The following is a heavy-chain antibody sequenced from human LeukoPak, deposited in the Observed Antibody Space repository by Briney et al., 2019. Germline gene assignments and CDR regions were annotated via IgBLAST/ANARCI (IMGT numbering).Heavy chain of an antibody. D-gene: IGHD6-13*01. CDR2: IYYSGRN. V-gene: IGHV4-59*01. Sequence: SETLSLTCTVSGAYISSYCWSWVRQPPGKGLEWHGYIYYSGRNNYNPSLKSRVTISEETSKNQFSLKRRAVTAADTAVNYCARERVGQQLVGRNYYYYYLDGRGKGTTGTIS. CDR3: ARERVGQQLVGRNYYYYYLDG. CDR1: GAYISSYC. J-gene: IGHJ6*03.